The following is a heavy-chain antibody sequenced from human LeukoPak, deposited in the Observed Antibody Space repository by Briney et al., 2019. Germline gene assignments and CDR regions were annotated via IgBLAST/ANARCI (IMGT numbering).Heavy chain of an antibody. J-gene: IGHJ4*02. CDR1: GGSISSSDYY. CDR2: IYYSGST. D-gene: IGHD3-9*01. CDR3: ARSGHDILTGYYLYYFDY. Sequence: PSETLSLTCTVSGGSISSSDYYWGWIRQPPGKGLEWIGSIYYSGSTYYNPSLKSRVTISVDTSKNQFSLNLSSVTAADTAVYYCARSGHDILTGYYLYYFDYWGQGTLVTVSS. V-gene: IGHV4-39*01.